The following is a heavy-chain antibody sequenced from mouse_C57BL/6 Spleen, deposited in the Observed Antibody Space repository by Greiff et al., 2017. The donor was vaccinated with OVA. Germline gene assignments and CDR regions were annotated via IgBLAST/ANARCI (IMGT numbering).Heavy chain of an antibody. Sequence: QVQLQQSGPELVKPGASMKISCKASGYAFSSSWMNWVKQRPGKGLEWIGRIYPGDGDTNYNGKFKGKATLTADKSSSTAYMQLSSLTSEDSAVYFCARSGGNWYYFDYWGQGTTLTVSS. D-gene: IGHD2-1*01. CDR2: IYPGDGDT. CDR1: GYAFSSSW. J-gene: IGHJ2*01. CDR3: ARSGGNWYYFDY. V-gene: IGHV1-82*01.